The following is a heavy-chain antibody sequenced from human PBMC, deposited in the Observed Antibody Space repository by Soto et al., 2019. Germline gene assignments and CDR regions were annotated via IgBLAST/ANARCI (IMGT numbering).Heavy chain of an antibody. V-gene: IGHV3-9*01. CDR1: GFTFDDYA. D-gene: IGHD6-19*01. J-gene: IGHJ2*01. Sequence: EVQLVESGGGLVQPGRSLRLSCAASGFTFDDYAMHWVRQAPGKGLEWVSGISWNSGSIGYADSVKGRFTISRDNAKNSLYLQMNSLRAEDTALYYCAKDPAVAGETPFGVIHYWYFDLWGRGTLVTVSS. CDR2: ISWNSGSI. CDR3: AKDPAVAGETPFGVIHYWYFDL.